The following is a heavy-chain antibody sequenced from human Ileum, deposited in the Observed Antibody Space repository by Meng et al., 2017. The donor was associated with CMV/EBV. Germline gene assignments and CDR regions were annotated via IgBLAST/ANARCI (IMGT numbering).Heavy chain of an antibody. CDR3: ARSRITIFGVARAYFDY. CDR1: GGSFSGYY. Sequence: SETLSLTCAVYGGSFSGYYWSWIRQPPGKGREGIGEINHSGSTNYNPSLKSRVTISVDTSKNQFSLKLSSVTAADTAVYYCARSRITIFGVARAYFDYWGQGTLVTGAS. D-gene: IGHD3-3*01. J-gene: IGHJ4*02. V-gene: IGHV4-34*01. CDR2: INHSGST.